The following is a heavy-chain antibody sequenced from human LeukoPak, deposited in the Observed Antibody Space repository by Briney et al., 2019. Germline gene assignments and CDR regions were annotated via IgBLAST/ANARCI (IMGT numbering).Heavy chain of an antibody. CDR3: ARGAAAGYYFDY. D-gene: IGHD6-13*01. V-gene: IGHV4-34*01. J-gene: IGHJ4*02. CDR1: GGSFSGYY. CDR2: INHRGST. Sequence: SETLSLTCAVYGGSFSGYYWSWIRQPPGKGLEWIGEINHRGSTNYNPSLKSRVTISVDTSKNQFSLKLSSVTAADTAVYYCARGAAAGYYFDYWGQGTLVTVSS.